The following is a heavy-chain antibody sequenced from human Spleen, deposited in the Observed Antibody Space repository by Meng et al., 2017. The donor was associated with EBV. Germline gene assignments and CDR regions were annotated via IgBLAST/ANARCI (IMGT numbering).Heavy chain of an antibody. CDR1: GFTFSGYG. CDR3: ARDLSGRFDP. Sequence: QVQLVESGGGVVQPGRPLRLSCAASGFTFSGYGMFWVRQAPGKGPEWVAIMPSDGGNIYYADSVKGRFTISRDNSKNTLYLQMNSLRGEDTAVYYCARDLSGRFDPWGQGTLGNVSS. CDR2: MPSDGGNI. J-gene: IGHJ5*02. D-gene: IGHD1-14*01. V-gene: IGHV3-30*03.